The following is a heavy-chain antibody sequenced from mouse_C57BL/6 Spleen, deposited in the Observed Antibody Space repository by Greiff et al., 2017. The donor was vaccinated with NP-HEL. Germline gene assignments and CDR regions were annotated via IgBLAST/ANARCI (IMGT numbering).Heavy chain of an antibody. J-gene: IGHJ4*01. V-gene: IGHV5-16*01. D-gene: IGHD2-4*01. Sequence: EVQLVESEGGLVQPGSSMKLSCTASGFTFSDYYMAWVRQVPEKGLEWVANINYDGSSTYYLDSLKSRFIISRDNAKNILYLQMSSLKSEDTATYYCARGRIYYDYDGAMDYWGQGTSVTVSS. CDR1: GFTFSDYY. CDR2: INYDGSST. CDR3: ARGRIYYDYDGAMDY.